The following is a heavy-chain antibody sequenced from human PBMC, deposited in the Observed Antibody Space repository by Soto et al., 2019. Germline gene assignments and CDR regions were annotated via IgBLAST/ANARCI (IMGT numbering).Heavy chain of an antibody. CDR3: ARRVKYGSGRRPAYYFDY. CDR2: IYSSGST. Sequence: SETLSLTCTVSDGSISSYYWSWIRQPPGKGLEWIGHIYSSGSTNYNPSLKSRVTISVDTSKNQFSLKLRSVTAADTAVYYCARRVKYGSGRRPAYYFDYWGQGTLVTVSS. J-gene: IGHJ4*02. V-gene: IGHV4-59*01. CDR1: DGSISSYY. D-gene: IGHD3-10*01.